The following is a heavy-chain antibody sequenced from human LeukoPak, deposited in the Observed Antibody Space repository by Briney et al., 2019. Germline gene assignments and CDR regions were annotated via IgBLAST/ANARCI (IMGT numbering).Heavy chain of an antibody. CDR1: GGSISSSSYY. V-gene: IGHV4-39*01. CDR3: ARQGWLQLPFGS. CDR2: IYYSGST. Sequence: PSETLSLTCTVSGGSISSSSYYWGWIRQPPGKGLEWIGSIYYSGSTYYNPSLKSRVTISVDTSKNQFPLKLSSVTAADTAVYYCARQGWLQLPFGSWGQGTLVTVSS. D-gene: IGHD5-24*01. J-gene: IGHJ5*02.